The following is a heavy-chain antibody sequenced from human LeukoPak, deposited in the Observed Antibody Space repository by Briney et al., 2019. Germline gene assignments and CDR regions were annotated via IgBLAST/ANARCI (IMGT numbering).Heavy chain of an antibody. J-gene: IGHJ6*02. Sequence: SVKVSCKASGGTFSSYAISWVRQAPGQGLEWMGGIIPIFDTANYAQKFQGRVTITADESTSTAYMELSSLRSEDTAVYYCARGWRYYDFWSGPRKQYYYYGMDVWGQGTTVTVSS. CDR3: ARGWRYYDFWSGPRKQYYYYGMDV. CDR2: IIPIFDTA. D-gene: IGHD3-3*01. CDR1: GGTFSSYA. V-gene: IGHV1-69*13.